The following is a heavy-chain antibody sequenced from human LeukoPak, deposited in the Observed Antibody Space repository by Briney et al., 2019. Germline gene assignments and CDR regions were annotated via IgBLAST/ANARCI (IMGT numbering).Heavy chain of an antibody. CDR2: ISGGGVTT. D-gene: IGHD1-1*01. CDR3: AKDSQDWNHHYFDY. J-gene: IGHJ4*02. Sequence: GGSLRLSCAASGITFRSYAMSWVRQAPGKGLEWVSTISGGGVTTYYADSVKGRFTISRDNSKSTLYLQLYSLGAEDTAVYYCAKDSQDWNHHYFDYWGQGTLVTVSS. CDR1: GITFRSYA. V-gene: IGHV3-23*01.